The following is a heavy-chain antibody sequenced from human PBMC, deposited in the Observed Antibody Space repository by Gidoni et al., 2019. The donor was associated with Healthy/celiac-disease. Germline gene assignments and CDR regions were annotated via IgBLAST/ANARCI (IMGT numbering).Heavy chain of an antibody. CDR2: ISYDGSNK. CDR1: GFTFSSDA. J-gene: IGHJ5*02. Sequence: QVQLVESGGGVVQPGRSLRLSCAASGFTFSSDAMHWVRQAPGKGLEWVAVISYDGSNKYYADSVKGRFTISRDNSKNTLYLQMNSLRAEDTAVYYCARDRDDSSGLDTWGQGTLVTVSS. V-gene: IGHV3-30-3*01. CDR3: ARDRDDSSGLDT. D-gene: IGHD6-19*01.